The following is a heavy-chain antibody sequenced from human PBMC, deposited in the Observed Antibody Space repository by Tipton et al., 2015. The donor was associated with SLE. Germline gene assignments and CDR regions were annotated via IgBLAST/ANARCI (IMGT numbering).Heavy chain of an antibody. V-gene: IGHV3-30*03. D-gene: IGHD2-15*01. Sequence: SLRLSCAASGFTFSSSWMHWVRQAPGKGLEWVAVISYDGSNKYYADSVKGRFTISRDNAKNSLYLQMNTLRAEDTAVYYCARDRGWSTYDYWGQGTLVTVSS. CDR1: GFTFSSSW. CDR2: ISYDGSNK. J-gene: IGHJ4*02. CDR3: ARDRGWSTYDY.